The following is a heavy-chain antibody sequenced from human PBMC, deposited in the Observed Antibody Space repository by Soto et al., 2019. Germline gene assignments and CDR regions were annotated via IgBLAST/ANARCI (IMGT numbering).Heavy chain of an antibody. CDR2: IIPIFGTA. D-gene: IGHD3-3*01. V-gene: IGHV1-69*13. J-gene: IGHJ6*02. CDR1: GGTFSSYA. CDR3: ARSDYDFWSGYSPYYYHGMDV. Sequence: SVKVSCKASGGTFSSYAISWVRQAPGQGLEWMGGIIPIFGTANYAQKFQGRVTITADESTSTAYMELSSLRSEDTAVYYCARSDYDFWSGYSPYYYHGMDVWGQGTMVTVSS.